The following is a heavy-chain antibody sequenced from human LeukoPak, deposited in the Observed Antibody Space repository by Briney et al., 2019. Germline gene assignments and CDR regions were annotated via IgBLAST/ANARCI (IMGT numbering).Heavy chain of an antibody. CDR1: GFTFSSYA. D-gene: IGHD2-2*01. V-gene: IGHV3-30*04. CDR3: ARPPGDIVVVPAAPPYYYYYMDV. J-gene: IGHJ6*03. Sequence: VGSLRLSCAASGFTFSSYAMHWVRQAPGKGLEWVAVISYDGSNKYYADSVKGRFTISRDNSKNTLYLQMNSLRAEDTAVYYCARPPGDIVVVPAAPPYYYYYMDVWGKGTTVTVSS. CDR2: ISYDGSNK.